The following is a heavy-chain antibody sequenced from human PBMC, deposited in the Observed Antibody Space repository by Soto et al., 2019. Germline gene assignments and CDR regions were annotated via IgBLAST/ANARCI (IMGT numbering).Heavy chain of an antibody. V-gene: IGHV3-21*01. Sequence: GGSLRLSCAASGFTFSSYSMNWVRQAPGKGLEWVSSISSSSSYIYYADSVKGRFTISRDNAKNSLYLQMNSLRAEDTAVYYCASYRWSGYYTDLNYYYYGMDVWGQGTTVTVSS. CDR1: GFTFSSYS. CDR3: ASYRWSGYYTDLNYYYYGMDV. D-gene: IGHD3-3*01. CDR2: ISSSSSYI. J-gene: IGHJ6*02.